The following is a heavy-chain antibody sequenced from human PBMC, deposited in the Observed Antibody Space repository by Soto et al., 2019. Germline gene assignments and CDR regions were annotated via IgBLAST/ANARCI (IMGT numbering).Heavy chain of an antibody. Sequence: GRSLTLSCASYGFTFISYGMRWVRQAPGKGLEWVAVIWYDGSNKYYADSVKGRFTITRDNSNNTLYLQMNSLRAEDTAVYYCAREAAPQRFGWTLNPYYYYYCMDGWGQGTTVTVSS. CDR1: GFTFISYG. J-gene: IGHJ6*02. CDR3: AREAAPQRFGWTLNPYYYYYCMDG. CDR2: IWYDGSNK. D-gene: IGHD2-15*01. V-gene: IGHV3-33*01.